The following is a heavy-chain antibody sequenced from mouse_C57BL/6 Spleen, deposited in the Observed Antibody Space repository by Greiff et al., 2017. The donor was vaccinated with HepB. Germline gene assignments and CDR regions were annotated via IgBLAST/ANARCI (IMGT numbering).Heavy chain of an antibody. D-gene: IGHD1-1*01. V-gene: IGHV1-22*01. CDR1: GYTFTDYN. CDR2: INPNNGGT. Sequence: EVKLQQSGPELVKPGASVKMSCKASGYTFTDYNMHWVKQSHGKSLEWIGYINPNNGGTSYNQKFKGKATLTVNKSSSTAYMELRSLTSEDSAVYYCASWGLLYYYCSSTWFAYWGQGTLVTVSA. J-gene: IGHJ3*01. CDR3: ASWGLLYYYCSSTWFAY.